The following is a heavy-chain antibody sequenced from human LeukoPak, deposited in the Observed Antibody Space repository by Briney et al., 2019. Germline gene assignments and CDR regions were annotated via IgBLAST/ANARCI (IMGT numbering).Heavy chain of an antibody. CDR1: GYSISSGYY. CDR2: IYHSGST. Sequence: PSETLSLTCTVSGYSISSGYYWGWIRQPPGKGLEWIGSIYHSGSTYYNPSLKSRVTISVDTSKNQFSLKLSSVTAADTAVYYCERTVRGVDYWGQGTLVTVPS. J-gene: IGHJ4*02. D-gene: IGHD3-10*01. CDR3: ERTVRGVDY. V-gene: IGHV4-38-2*02.